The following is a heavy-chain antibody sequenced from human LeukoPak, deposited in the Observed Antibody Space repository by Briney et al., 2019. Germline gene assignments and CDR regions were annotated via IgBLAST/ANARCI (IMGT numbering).Heavy chain of an antibody. V-gene: IGHV4-39*01. CDR3: ARQAPSSGTTFDI. Sequence: SETLSLICIVSGDSISSSSYYWGWIRQPPGKGLEWIGSIYYSGSTYYNPSLKSRVTISVDTPKNQFSLKLSSVTAADTAVYYCARQAPSSGTTFDIWGQGTLVTVSS. CDR2: IYYSGST. J-gene: IGHJ3*02. D-gene: IGHD6-19*01. CDR1: GDSISSSSYY.